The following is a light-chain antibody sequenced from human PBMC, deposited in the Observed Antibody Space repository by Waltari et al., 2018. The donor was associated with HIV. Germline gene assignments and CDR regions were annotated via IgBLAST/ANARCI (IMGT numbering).Light chain of an antibody. J-gene: IGKJ1*01. CDR3: HQYGRSPKT. V-gene: IGKV3-20*01. Sequence: EIVLTQSPGTLSLSPGARATLSCRASQSFSSNYLAWYQQKPGQAPRLLIYGASSRATGIPDRFSGSGSGTDFTLTISRLEPEDFAVYYCHQYGRSPKTFGQGTKVEIK. CDR1: QSFSSNY. CDR2: GAS.